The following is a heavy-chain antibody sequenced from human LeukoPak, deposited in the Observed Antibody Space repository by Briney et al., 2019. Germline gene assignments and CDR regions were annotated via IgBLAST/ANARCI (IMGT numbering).Heavy chain of an antibody. J-gene: IGHJ4*02. CDR3: AKRLAGASGWYSLDY. D-gene: IGHD6-19*01. Sequence: PGGSLRLSCAASGFTLSSYGMHWVRQAPGKGLEWVAVISYDANKKYYVDSVKGRFTISRGDSNNTLYLQMNSLRAEDTAVYYCAKRLAGASGWYSLDYWGQGTLVTVSS. V-gene: IGHV3-30*18. CDR1: GFTLSSYG. CDR2: ISYDANKK.